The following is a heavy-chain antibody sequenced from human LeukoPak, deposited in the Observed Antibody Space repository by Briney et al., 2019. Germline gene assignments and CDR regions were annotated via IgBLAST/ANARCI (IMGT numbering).Heavy chain of an antibody. CDR2: INPNSGGT. CDR3: ARSAYYDFWSGYYYYYYGMDV. J-gene: IGHJ6*02. V-gene: IGHV1-2*02. Sequence: GASVKVSCKASGYTFTGYYMHWVRQAPGQGLEWMGWINPNSGGTNYAQKFQGRVTMTRNTSISTAYMELSSLRSEDTAVYYCARSAYYDFWSGYYYYYYGMDVWGQGTTVTVSS. CDR1: GYTFTGYY. D-gene: IGHD3-3*01.